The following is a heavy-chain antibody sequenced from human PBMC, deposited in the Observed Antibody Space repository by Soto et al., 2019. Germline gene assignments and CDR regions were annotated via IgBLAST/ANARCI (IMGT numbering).Heavy chain of an antibody. J-gene: IGHJ6*02. D-gene: IGHD1-1*01. Sequence: QLQLQESGPGLVKPSETLSLTCTVSGGSISSRTYYWTWIRQPPGRGLEWIANIYYSGNSYYNPSLKSRVTISVHTSKNQFSLKLSSVTAADTAVYFCATYYASQLGAMDVWGQGTTVSVSS. V-gene: IGHV4-39*01. CDR3: ATYYASQLGAMDV. CDR1: GGSISSRTYY. CDR2: IYYSGNS.